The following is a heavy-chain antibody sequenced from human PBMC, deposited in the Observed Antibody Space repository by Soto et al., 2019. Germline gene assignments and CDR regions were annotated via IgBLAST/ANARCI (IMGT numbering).Heavy chain of an antibody. Sequence: QVQLQQWGAGLLKPSETLSLTCAVYGGSFSGYYWSWIRQPPGKGLEWIGEINHSGSTNYNPSLKSRVTISVDKSKNQCSLKLSSVTAADTAVYYCARHGFQWGYYWGQGTLVTVSS. CDR2: INHSGST. CDR3: ARHGFQWGYY. J-gene: IGHJ4*02. V-gene: IGHV4-34*01. D-gene: IGHD1-26*01. CDR1: GGSFSGYY.